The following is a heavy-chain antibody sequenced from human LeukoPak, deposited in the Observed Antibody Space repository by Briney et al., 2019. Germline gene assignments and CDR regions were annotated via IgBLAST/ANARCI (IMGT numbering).Heavy chain of an antibody. CDR1: GFGISTHW. D-gene: IGHD3-16*01. CDR2: IKQDGSEK. J-gene: IGHJ4*02. Sequence: GGSLRLSCAASGFGISTHWMNWVRQAPGEGLEWVANIKQDGSEKYYVDSVKGRFTISGDNAKNSLYLQMNSLRGDDSAVYYCVGAVTAHFCDPYWGQGTLVIVSS. CDR3: VGAVTAHFCDPY. V-gene: IGHV3-7*01.